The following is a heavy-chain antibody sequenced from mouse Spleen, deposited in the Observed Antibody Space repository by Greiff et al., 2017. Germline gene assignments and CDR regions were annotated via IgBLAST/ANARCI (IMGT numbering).Heavy chain of an antibody. CDR2: IWSGGST. J-gene: IGHJ2*01. Sequence: VQLQQSGPGLVQPSQSLSITCTVSGFSLTSYGVHWVRQSPGKGLEWLGVIWSGGSTDYNAAFISRLSISKDNSKSQVFFKMNSLQADDTAIYYCARNSGSIFDYWGQGTTLTVSS. D-gene: IGHD1-1*01. CDR1: GFSLTSYG. V-gene: IGHV2-2*01. CDR3: ARNSGSIFDY.